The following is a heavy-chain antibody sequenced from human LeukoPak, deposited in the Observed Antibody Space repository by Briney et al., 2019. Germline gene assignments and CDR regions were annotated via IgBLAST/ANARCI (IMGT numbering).Heavy chain of an antibody. CDR1: GFTFSSYG. D-gene: IGHD1-26*01. V-gene: IGHV3-33*06. J-gene: IGHJ4*02. Sequence: PGRSLRLSCAASGFTFSSYGMHWVRQAPGKGLEWVAVIWYDGSNKYYADSVKGRFTISRDNSKNTLYLQMNSLRAEDTAVYYCAKDFRELPDYWGQGTLVTVSS. CDR2: IWYDGSNK. CDR3: AKDFRELPDY.